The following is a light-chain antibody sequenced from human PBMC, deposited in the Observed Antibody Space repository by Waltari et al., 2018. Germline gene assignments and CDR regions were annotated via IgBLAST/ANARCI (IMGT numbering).Light chain of an antibody. Sequence: SYELTQPPSVSVSPGRPARVTCSGGALRTHFGYWYQQKPGQAPILVMYKDTERPSGIPERFSGSRSGTTATLTISGPQAEDEGDYYCQSTDSSGAYVIFGGGTKLTVL. J-gene: IGLJ2*01. V-gene: IGLV3-25*03. CDR3: QSTDSSGAYVI. CDR1: ALRTHF. CDR2: KDT.